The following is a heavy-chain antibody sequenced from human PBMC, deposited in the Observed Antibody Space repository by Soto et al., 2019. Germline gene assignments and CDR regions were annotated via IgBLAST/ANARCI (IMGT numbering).Heavy chain of an antibody. CDR2: IWYDGSNK. J-gene: IGHJ6*02. CDR3: ARDNRYHDILTGRRGGYYYGMDV. Sequence: GGSLRLSCAASGFTFSSYGMHWVRQAPGKGLEWVAVIWYDGSNKYYADSVKGRFTISRDNSKNTLYLQMNSLRAEDTAVYYCARDNRYHDILTGRRGGYYYGMDVWGQGTTVTVSS. D-gene: IGHD3-9*01. CDR1: GFTFSSYG. V-gene: IGHV3-33*01.